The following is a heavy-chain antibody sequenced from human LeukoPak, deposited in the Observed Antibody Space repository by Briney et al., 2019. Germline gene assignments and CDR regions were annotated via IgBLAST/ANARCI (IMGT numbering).Heavy chain of an antibody. D-gene: IGHD6-19*01. CDR3: AREAGGDYYYYYYMDV. CDR2: IYHSGST. Sequence: PSETLSLTCTVSGYSISSGYYWGWIRQPPGKGLEWIGSIYHSGSTYYNPSLKSRVTISVDTSKNQFSLKLSSVTAADTAVYYCAREAGGDYYYYYYMDVWGKGTTVTVSS. J-gene: IGHJ6*03. V-gene: IGHV4-38-2*02. CDR1: GYSISSGYY.